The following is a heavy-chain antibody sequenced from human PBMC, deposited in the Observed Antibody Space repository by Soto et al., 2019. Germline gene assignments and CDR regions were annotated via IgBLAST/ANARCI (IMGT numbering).Heavy chain of an antibody. Sequence: SETLSLTCTVSGGSISSSSYYWGWIRQPPGKGLEWIGSIYYLGSTYYNPSLKSRVTISLDTSKNQFSLKLRSVTAADTAVYYCAKDTSSNVRPNWFDPCGQGTLVTV. CDR3: AKDTSSNVRPNWFDP. CDR1: GGSISSSSYY. V-gene: IGHV4-39*02. J-gene: IGHJ5*02. D-gene: IGHD2-2*01. CDR2: IYYLGST.